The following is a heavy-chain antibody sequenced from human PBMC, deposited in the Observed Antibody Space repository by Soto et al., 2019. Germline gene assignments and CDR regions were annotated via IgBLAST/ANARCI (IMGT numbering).Heavy chain of an antibody. Sequence: GGSLRLSCAASGFTFSDYCMSWIRQAPGKGLEWVSYISSSGSNIYYADYVKGRFTISRDKAKNSLYLKINSMRAEDTAVYYCAREIGYSYGPFDYWGQGT. D-gene: IGHD5-18*01. CDR2: ISSSGSNI. J-gene: IGHJ4*02. CDR3: AREIGYSYGPFDY. CDR1: GFTFSDYC. V-gene: IGHV3-11*01.